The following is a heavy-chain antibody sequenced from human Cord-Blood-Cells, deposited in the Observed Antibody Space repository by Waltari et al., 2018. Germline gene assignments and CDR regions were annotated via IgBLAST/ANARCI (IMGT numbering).Heavy chain of an antibody. Sequence: QVQLVQSGAEVKKPGSSVKVSCKASGGTFSSYAISWVRQAPGQGLEWMGGIIPIFGTANYAQTFQGRVTITADESPSTAYMELSSLRSEDTAVYYCARDFRRGTYASSWYYWGQGTLVTVSS. J-gene: IGHJ4*02. D-gene: IGHD6-13*01. CDR3: ARDFRRGTYASSWYY. CDR1: GGTFSSYA. CDR2: IIPIFGTA. V-gene: IGHV1-69*01.